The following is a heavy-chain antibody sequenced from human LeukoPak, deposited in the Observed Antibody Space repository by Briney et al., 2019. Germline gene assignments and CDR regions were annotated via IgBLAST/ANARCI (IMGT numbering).Heavy chain of an antibody. CDR3: ASDISNMWYFF. D-gene: IGHD2/OR15-2a*01. J-gene: IGHJ4*02. V-gene: IGHV4-38-2*01. CDR1: GYSISSGHH. Sequence: KPSETLSLTCAVSGYSISSGHHWGWFRQPPGKGLEWIGSIYHSGSTDYNPSLKSRVTISVDTSKNQFSLKLSSVTAADTAVYYCASDISNMWYFFWGQGTLVTVSS. CDR2: IYHSGST.